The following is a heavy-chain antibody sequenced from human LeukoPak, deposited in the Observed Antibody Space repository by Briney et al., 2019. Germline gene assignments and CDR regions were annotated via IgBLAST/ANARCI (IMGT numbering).Heavy chain of an antibody. D-gene: IGHD1-26*01. CDR3: ARVGAWDLQRVFDY. CDR2: IKQDGAEK. CDR1: GFRFGDYW. J-gene: IGHJ4*02. Sequence: PGGSLRLSCAASGFRFGDYWMTWARHVPGKGLEWVANIKQDGAEKHYAESVEGRFIISRDNAKNSLYLEMDSLKVEDTAVYYCARVGAWDLQRVFDYWGREPWSPSLQ. V-gene: IGHV3-7*01.